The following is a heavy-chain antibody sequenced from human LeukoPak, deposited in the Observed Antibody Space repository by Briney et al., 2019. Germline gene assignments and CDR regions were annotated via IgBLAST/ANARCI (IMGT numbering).Heavy chain of an antibody. D-gene: IGHD3-10*01. CDR2: ISAYNGNT. CDR3: ARDLSRSYCVPSRWDFDY. J-gene: IGHJ4*02. CDR1: GYTFTSYG. V-gene: IGHV1-18*01. Sequence: GASVKVSCKASGYTFTSYGISWVRQAPGQGLEWMGWISAYNGNTNYAQKLQGRVTMTTDTSTSTAYMELRSLRSDDTAVYYCARDLSRSYCVPSRWDFDYWGQGTLVTVSS.